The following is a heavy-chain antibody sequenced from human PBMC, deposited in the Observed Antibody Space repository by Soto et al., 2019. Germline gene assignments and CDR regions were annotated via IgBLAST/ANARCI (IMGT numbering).Heavy chain of an antibody. CDR2: IHPSGGST. V-gene: IGHV1-46*01. J-gene: IGHJ4*02. CDR1: RYTFTSNY. CDR3: ARSTYSCGSRCTRGIDY. Sequence: ASAKVSYQASRYTFTSNYMHWVRHAPGQGLEWMGIIHPSGGSTGSAQKFQGRVTMTTDTSTSTAYIELSSLRSEDTAKYYVARSTYSCGSRCTRGIDYWGQGTLVTVSS. D-gene: IGHD6-19*01.